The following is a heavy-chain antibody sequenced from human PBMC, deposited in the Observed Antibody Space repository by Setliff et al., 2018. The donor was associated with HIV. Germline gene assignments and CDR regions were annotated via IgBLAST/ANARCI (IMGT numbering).Heavy chain of an antibody. J-gene: IGHJ3*01. V-gene: IGHV3-30*14. Sequence: GGSLRLSCAASGFIFSSYAMHWVRQTPGKGLEWVAFISYEGSRKNYADSVKGRFTISRDTSKNSLYLQMSSLRAEDTAIYYCAKDESTDWRTFDFWGQGTMVTVS. D-gene: IGHD3-9*01. CDR1: GFIFSSYA. CDR3: AKDESTDWRTFDF. CDR2: ISYEGSRK.